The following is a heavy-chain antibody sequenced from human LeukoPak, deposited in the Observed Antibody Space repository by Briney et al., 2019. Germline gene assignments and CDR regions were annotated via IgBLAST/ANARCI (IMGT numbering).Heavy chain of an antibody. CDR1: GFTFSSYW. V-gene: IGHV3-7*01. Sequence: GGSLRLSCAASGFTFSSYWMNWVRQAPGKGLEWVANIKQDGSEKYYVDSVKGRFTISRDNAKNSLYLQMNSLRAEDTAVYYCARSTTAGYSSGWYGPSFDYWGQGTLVTVSS. J-gene: IGHJ4*02. D-gene: IGHD6-19*01. CDR2: IKQDGSEK. CDR3: ARSTTAGYSSGWYGPSFDY.